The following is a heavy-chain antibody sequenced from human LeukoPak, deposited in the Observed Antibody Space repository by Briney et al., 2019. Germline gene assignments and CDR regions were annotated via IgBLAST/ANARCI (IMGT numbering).Heavy chain of an antibody. CDR3: ARSVSAYAGRGWFDP. CDR1: GGSIRSLGYS. CDR2: MYYTGTT. J-gene: IGHJ5*02. D-gene: IGHD5-12*01. Sequence: SETLSLTCSVSGGSIRSLGYSWGWVRQPPGRGLEWIASMYYTGTTYYNPSLKSRVTMSVDTSKDQFSLNLTSVTAADTAVFYCARSVSAYAGRGWFDPWGQGTLVTVSS. V-gene: IGHV4-39*07.